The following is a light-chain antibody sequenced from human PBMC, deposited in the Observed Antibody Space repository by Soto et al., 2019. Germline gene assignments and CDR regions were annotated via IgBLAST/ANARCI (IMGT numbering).Light chain of an antibody. V-gene: IGLV2-8*01. Sequence: QSALTQPLSASGSPGQSVTISCTGTSSDVGGYNYVSWYQQHPGKAPKLMIYGVSKRPSGVPDRFSGSKSGNTASLTVSGLQAEDEADYYCSSYAGSNNYVFGTGTKVTVL. J-gene: IGLJ1*01. CDR2: GVS. CDR1: SSDVGGYNY. CDR3: SSYAGSNNYV.